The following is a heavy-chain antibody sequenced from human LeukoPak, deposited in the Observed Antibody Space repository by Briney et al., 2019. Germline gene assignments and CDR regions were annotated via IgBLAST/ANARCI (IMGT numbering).Heavy chain of an antibody. Sequence: SDTLSLTCTVSVGSLTSHYWNWIRQPPAKGLEWIGYIYYTGSTNYNPSLKSRVTISVDTSKSQFSLKLSSVTAADTAVYYCARTEYSYGRPNYFDSWGQGTLVTVSS. V-gene: IGHV4-59*07. CDR3: ARTEYSYGRPNYFDS. J-gene: IGHJ4*02. CDR2: IYYTGST. D-gene: IGHD5-18*01. CDR1: VGSLTSHY.